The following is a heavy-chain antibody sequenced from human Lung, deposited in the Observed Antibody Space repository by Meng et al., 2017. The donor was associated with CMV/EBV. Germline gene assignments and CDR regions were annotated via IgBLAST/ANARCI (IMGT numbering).Heavy chain of an antibody. V-gene: IGHV1-18*01. CDR2: ISAYNGNT. D-gene: IGHD1-26*01. CDR1: GYTFTSYG. J-gene: IGHJ4*02. CDR3: ARDPTKTHSGSYYDY. Sequence: QVQQVQSGAEVKKPGASVKVCCKASGYTFTSYGISWVRQAPGQGLEWMGWISAYNGNTNYAQKLQGRVTMTTDTSTSTAYMELRSLRSDDTAVYYCARDPTKTHSGSYYDYWGQGTLVTVSS.